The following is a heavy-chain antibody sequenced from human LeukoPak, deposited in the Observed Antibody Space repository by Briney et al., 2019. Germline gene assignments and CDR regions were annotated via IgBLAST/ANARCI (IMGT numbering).Heavy chain of an antibody. J-gene: IGHJ4*02. CDR3: ARQYGSGSLDH. D-gene: IGHD3-10*01. Sequence: GESLKISCKGSEYSFTSYWIGWVRQMPGKGLEWMGIIYPGDSDIRYSPSFQGQVTISADKSITTVYLQWSSLKASDTAMYYCARQYGSGSLDHWGQGTLVTVSS. CDR2: IYPGDSDI. V-gene: IGHV5-51*01. CDR1: EYSFTSYW.